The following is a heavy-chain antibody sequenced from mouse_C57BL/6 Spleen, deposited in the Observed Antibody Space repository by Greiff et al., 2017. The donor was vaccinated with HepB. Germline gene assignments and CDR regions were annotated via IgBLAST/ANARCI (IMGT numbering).Heavy chain of an antibody. Sequence: EVQLQQSVAELVRPGASVKLSCTASGFNIKNTYMHWVKQRPEQGLEWIGRIDPANGNTKYAPKFQGKATITADTSSNTAYLQLSSLTSEDTAIYYCARDPVSAVVARYFDVWGTGTTVTVSS. V-gene: IGHV14-3*01. J-gene: IGHJ1*03. CDR1: GFNIKNTY. CDR3: ARDPVSAVVARYFDV. CDR2: IDPANGNT. D-gene: IGHD1-1*01.